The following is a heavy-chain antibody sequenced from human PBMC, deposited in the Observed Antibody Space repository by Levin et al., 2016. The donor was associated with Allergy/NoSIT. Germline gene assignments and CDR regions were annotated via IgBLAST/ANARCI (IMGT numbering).Heavy chain of an antibody. D-gene: IGHD2-21*01. CDR2: INPNSGGT. Sequence: WVRQAPGQGLEWMGWINPNSGGTNYAQKFQGWVTMTRDTSISTAYMELSRLRSDDTAVYYCARADGHCGGDCPRENAFDIWGQGTMVTVSS. CDR3: ARADGHCGGDCPRENAFDI. J-gene: IGHJ3*02. V-gene: IGHV1-2*04.